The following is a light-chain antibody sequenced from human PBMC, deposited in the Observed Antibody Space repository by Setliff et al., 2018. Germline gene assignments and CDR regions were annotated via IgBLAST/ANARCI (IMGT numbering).Light chain of an antibody. CDR1: SSDVGSYNL. CDR3: CSYAGSSTPYYV. V-gene: IGLV2-23*02. Sequence: ALTQPASVSGSPGQSITISCTGTSSDVGSYNLVSWYQQHPGKAPKLMIYEVSKRPSGVSNRFSGSKSGNTASLTISGLQAEDETDYYCCSYAGSSTPYYVFGTGTKVTVL. CDR2: EVS. J-gene: IGLJ1*01.